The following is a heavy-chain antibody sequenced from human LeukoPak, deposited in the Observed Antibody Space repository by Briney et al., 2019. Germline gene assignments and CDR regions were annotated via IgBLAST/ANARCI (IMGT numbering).Heavy chain of an antibody. D-gene: IGHD6-13*01. CDR3: ASSSSSIYFDY. CDR2: INPSGGST. CDR1: GYTFTSYY. Sequence: ASVKVSCKVSGYTFTSYYMHWVRQAPGQGLEWMGIINPSGGSTSYAQKSQGRVTMTRDTSTSTVYMELSSLRSEDTAVYYCASSSSSIYFDYWGQGTLVTVSS. J-gene: IGHJ4*02. V-gene: IGHV1-46*01.